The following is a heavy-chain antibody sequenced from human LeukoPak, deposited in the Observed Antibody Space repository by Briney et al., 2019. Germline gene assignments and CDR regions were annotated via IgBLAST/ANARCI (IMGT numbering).Heavy chain of an antibody. CDR1: GFTFSRYG. V-gene: IGHV3-30*03. CDR3: ASGFSSSPYFDY. J-gene: IGHJ4*02. CDR2: VSYDGSDK. Sequence: GGSLRLSCAASGFTFSRYGMNWVRQAPGKGLEWVAVVSYDGSDKYYADSVKGRFAISRDNSKNTLHLQMDSLRAEDTAVYYCASGFSSSPYFDYWGQGTLVTVSS. D-gene: IGHD6-6*01.